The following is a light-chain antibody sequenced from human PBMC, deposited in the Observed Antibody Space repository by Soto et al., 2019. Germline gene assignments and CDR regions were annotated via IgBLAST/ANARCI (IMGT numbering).Light chain of an antibody. CDR3: QQYYSTPFT. CDR2: WAS. Sequence: DIVMTQSPDSLAVSLGERATINCKSSQSVLYSSNNKNYLAWYQQKPGQPPKWLIYWASTRESGVPDRFSGSGSGTDFTLTISSLQAEDVAAYYCQQYYSTPFTFGGGTKVEIK. V-gene: IGKV4-1*01. CDR1: QSVLYSSNNKNY. J-gene: IGKJ4*02.